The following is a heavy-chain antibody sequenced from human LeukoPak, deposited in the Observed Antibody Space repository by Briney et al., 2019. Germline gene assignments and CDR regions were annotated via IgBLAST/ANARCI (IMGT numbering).Heavy chain of an antibody. Sequence: SETLSLTCTVSGGSLTSSTYYWGWIRQSPGTGPEWIGTIYHSGSTYYNPSLKSRVTISVDTSKNQFSLKLSSVTAADTAVYYCARHGVTMDRGVIFYFYYYMDVWGKGTTVTVSS. V-gene: IGHV4-39*01. CDR2: IYHSGST. J-gene: IGHJ6*03. CDR3: ARHGVTMDRGVIFYFYYYMDV. CDR1: GGSLTSSTYY. D-gene: IGHD3-10*01.